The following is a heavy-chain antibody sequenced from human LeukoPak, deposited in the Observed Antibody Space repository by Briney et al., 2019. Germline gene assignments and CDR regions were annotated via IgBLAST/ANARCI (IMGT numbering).Heavy chain of an antibody. CDR1: GGSISSYY. V-gene: IGHV4-59*01. CDR2: IYYSGST. Sequence: SETLSLTCTVSGGSISSYYWSWIRQPPGKGLEWIGYIYYSGSTNYNPSLKSRVTISVDTSKNQFSLKLSSVTAADTAVYYCASLQIFGVVKVGDAFDIWGQGTMVTVSS. J-gene: IGHJ3*02. D-gene: IGHD3-3*01. CDR3: ASLQIFGVVKVGDAFDI.